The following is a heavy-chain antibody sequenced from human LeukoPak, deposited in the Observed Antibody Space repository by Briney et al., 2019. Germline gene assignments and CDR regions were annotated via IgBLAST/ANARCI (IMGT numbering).Heavy chain of an antibody. Sequence: GGSLRLSCAASGFTFSSYWMSWVRQAPGKGLEWVANIKQDGSEKYYVDSVKGRFTISRDNAKNSLYLQMNSLRAEDTAVYYCARDLMGATHYFQHWGQGTLVTVSS. V-gene: IGHV3-7*01. CDR1: GFTFSSYW. J-gene: IGHJ1*01. CDR3: ARDLMGATHYFQH. D-gene: IGHD1-26*01. CDR2: IKQDGSEK.